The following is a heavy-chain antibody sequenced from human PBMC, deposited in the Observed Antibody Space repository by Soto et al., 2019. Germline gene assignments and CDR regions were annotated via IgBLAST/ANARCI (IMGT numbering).Heavy chain of an antibody. Sequence: SLRLSCAASGFTFSRYGMHWVRQAPGKGLEWVAVISYDGSNKYYAGSVKGRFTISRDNSKNTLYLQMNSLRAEDTAVYYCAKESAGATTPFFDYWGQGTLVTVSS. CDR3: AKESAGATTPFFDY. CDR1: GFTFSRYG. J-gene: IGHJ4*02. D-gene: IGHD1-26*01. CDR2: ISYDGSNK. V-gene: IGHV3-30*18.